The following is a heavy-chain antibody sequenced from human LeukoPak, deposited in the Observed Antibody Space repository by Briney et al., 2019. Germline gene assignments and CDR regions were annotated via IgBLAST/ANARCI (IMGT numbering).Heavy chain of an antibody. CDR1: GVSITSYY. D-gene: IGHD1-7*01. CDR3: ARVSRRNWNYSLLDY. J-gene: IGHJ4*02. Sequence: SETLSLTCTVSGVSITSYYWSWIRQPPGKGLEWIGYIYYSGSTNYNPSLKSRVTISVDTSKNQFSLKLSSVTAAGTAVYYCARVSRRNWNYSLLDYWGQGTLVTVSS. V-gene: IGHV4-59*08. CDR2: IYYSGST.